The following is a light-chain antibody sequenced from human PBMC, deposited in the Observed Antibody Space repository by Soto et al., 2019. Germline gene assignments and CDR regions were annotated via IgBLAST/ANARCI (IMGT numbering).Light chain of an antibody. CDR2: CPS. J-gene: IGKJ2*01. CDR1: QSVLYSSSNMNY. Sequence: DIVLTQSPDSLAVALGERATINCKSSQSVLYSSSNMNYLSWYQHKPGQPPRLIIYCPSTRESGVPDRFSGSGSGTDFTLTISSLQAEDVAIYFCQQYYSSPRTFGQGTKLEIK. V-gene: IGKV4-1*01. CDR3: QQYYSSPRT.